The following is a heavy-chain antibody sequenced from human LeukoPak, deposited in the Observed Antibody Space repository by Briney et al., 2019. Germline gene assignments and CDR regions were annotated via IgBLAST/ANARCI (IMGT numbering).Heavy chain of an antibody. CDR3: ARMGANNWNRELIWFDP. J-gene: IGHJ5*02. D-gene: IGHD1-1*01. V-gene: IGHV3-7*01. Sequence: GGSLGLSCAASAITFSSYVMSWLRQAPGKGLEWVAYIRQDGSDEYYVYSVKGRFTISRDTARNSLYLQMGSLRVEDTAVYYCARMGANNWNRELIWFDPWGQGTLVTVSS. CDR1: AITFSSYV. CDR2: IRQDGSDE.